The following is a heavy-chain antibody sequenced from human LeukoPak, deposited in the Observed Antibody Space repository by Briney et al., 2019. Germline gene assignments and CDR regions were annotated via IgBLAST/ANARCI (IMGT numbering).Heavy chain of an antibody. CDR1: GFTFSNYA. CDR3: ARAGSHYYFDY. CDR2: ISYDGSNK. J-gene: IGHJ4*02. D-gene: IGHD3-10*01. Sequence: GGSLRLSCAASGFTFSNYAMHWVRQAPGKGLEWVAVISYDGSNKYYADSVKGRFTLSRDNSKNTLYLQMNSLRAEDTAVYYCARAGSHYYFDYWGQGTLVTVSS. V-gene: IGHV3-30*04.